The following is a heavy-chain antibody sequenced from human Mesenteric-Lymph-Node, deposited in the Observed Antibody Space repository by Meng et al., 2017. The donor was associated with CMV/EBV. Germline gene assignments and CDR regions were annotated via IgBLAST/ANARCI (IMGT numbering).Heavy chain of an antibody. CDR1: GFRFNVYR. Sequence: GGSLRLSCAASGFRFNVYRMHWVRQAPGKGLEWLSYISVGGDSVYYADSVKGRFTISRDNAKNSLYLQMNSLRAEDTAVYYCARGASGGISFYYGMDVWGQGTTVTVSS. J-gene: IGHJ6*02. D-gene: IGHD2-15*01. V-gene: IGHV3-48*04. CDR3: ARGASGGISFYYGMDV. CDR2: ISVGGDSV.